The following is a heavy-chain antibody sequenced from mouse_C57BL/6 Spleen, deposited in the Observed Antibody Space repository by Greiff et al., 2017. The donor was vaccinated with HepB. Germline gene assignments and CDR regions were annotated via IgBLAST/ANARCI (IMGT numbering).Heavy chain of an antibody. J-gene: IGHJ2*01. Sequence: QVQLKQSGAELARPGASVKLSCKASGYTFTSYGISWVKQRTGQGLEWIGEIYPRSGNTYYNEKFKGKATLTADKSSSTAYMELRSLTSEDSAVYFCARRNALYYFDYWGQGTTLTVSS. CDR1: GYTFTSYG. CDR3: ARRNALYYFDY. V-gene: IGHV1-81*01. CDR2: IYPRSGNT.